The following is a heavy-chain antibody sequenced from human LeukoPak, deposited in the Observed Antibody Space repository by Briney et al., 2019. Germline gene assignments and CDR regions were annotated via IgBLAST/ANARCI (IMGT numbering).Heavy chain of an antibody. D-gene: IGHD3-22*01. J-gene: IGHJ5*02. Sequence: GGSLRLSCAASGFTFSSYEMNWVRQAPGKGLEWVAAISNDGGGTMYAAFVEGRFTISRDNSKNTLFLQMNSLRAEDTALYYCAKGSSGYFADLWGQGTLVTVSS. V-gene: IGHV3-23*01. CDR2: ISNDGGGT. CDR1: GFTFSSYE. CDR3: AKGSSGYFADL.